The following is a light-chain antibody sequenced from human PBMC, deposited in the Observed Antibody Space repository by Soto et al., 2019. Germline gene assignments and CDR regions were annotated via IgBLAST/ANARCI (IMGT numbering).Light chain of an antibody. Sequence: EIVMTQSPVTLSVSPGERATLSCRASQSVRSNLAWYQQKPGQAPNLLIYGAFTRATGIPARFSGTGSGTEFTLTISSLQSEDFALYYCQQYNAWPLTFGQGTKVEV. CDR1: QSVRSN. CDR2: GAF. J-gene: IGKJ1*01. CDR3: QQYNAWPLT. V-gene: IGKV3-15*01.